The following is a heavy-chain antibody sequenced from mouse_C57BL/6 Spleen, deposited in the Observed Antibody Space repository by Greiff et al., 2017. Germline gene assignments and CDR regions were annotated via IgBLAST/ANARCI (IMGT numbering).Heavy chain of an antibody. V-gene: IGHV1-64*01. CDR1: GYTFTSYW. D-gene: IGHD1-1*01. CDR3: ALLLRSAAGDY. Sequence: QVQLQQPGAELVKPGASVKLSCKASGYTFTSYWMHWVKQRPGQGLEWIGMIHPNSGSTNYNEKFKSKATLTVDKSSSTAYMQLSSLTSEDSAVYYCALLLRSAAGDYWGQGTTLTVSS. J-gene: IGHJ2*01. CDR2: IHPNSGST.